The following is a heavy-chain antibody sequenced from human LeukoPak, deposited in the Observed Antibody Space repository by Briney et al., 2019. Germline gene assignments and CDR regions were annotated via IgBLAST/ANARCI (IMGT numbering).Heavy chain of an antibody. D-gene: IGHD3-10*01. CDR3: AREGSYYGSGSYYSFDY. V-gene: IGHV3-48*04. Sequence: GGSLRLSCAASGFTFSSYGMHWVRQAPGKGLEWVSYISSSGSTRYYADSVRGRFTISRDNAKNSLSLQMNSLRAEDTAVYYCAREGSYYGSGSYYSFDYWGQGTLVTVSS. CDR1: GFTFSSYG. J-gene: IGHJ4*02. CDR2: ISSSGSTR.